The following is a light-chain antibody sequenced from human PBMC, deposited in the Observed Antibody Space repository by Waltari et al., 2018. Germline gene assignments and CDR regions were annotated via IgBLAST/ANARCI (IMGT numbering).Light chain of an antibody. Sequence: DIQMTQSTSTLSASVGDTGTIPCRASQRISDWLAWYQQKPGKAPNLLIDRSSTLERGVPSRFSGRGSGTEFTLTINSLQPDDFATYYCQQYDNYLTFGQGTKVEIK. CDR2: RSS. V-gene: IGKV1-5*03. CDR3: QQYDNYLT. J-gene: IGKJ1*01. CDR1: QRISDW.